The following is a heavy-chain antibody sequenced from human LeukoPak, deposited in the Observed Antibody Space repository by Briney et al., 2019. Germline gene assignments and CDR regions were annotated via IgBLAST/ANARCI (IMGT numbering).Heavy chain of an antibody. D-gene: IGHD2-15*01. J-gene: IGHJ5*02. CDR3: ARDFRRVVAATQANWFDP. CDR2: IYHSGST. CDR1: GGSISSYY. Sequence: PSETLSLTCTVSGGSISSYYWGWIRQPPGKGLEWIGSIYHSGSTYYNPSLKSRVTISVDTSKNQFSLKLSSVTAADTAVYYCARDFRRVVAATQANWFDPWGQGTLVTVSS. V-gene: IGHV4-38-2*02.